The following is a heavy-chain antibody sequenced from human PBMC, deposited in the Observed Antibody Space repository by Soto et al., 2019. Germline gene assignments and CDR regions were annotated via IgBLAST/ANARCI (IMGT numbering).Heavy chain of an antibody. CDR3: ARAFGDTNWFDP. V-gene: IGHV1-69*13. CDR2: IIPIFGTA. J-gene: IGHJ5*02. D-gene: IGHD3-3*01. Sequence: SVKVSCKASGGTFSSYAISWVRQAPGQGLEWMGGIIPIFGTANYAQKFQGRVTITADESTSTAYMELSSLRSEDTAVYYCARAFGDTNWFDPWGQGALVTVSS. CDR1: GGTFSSYA.